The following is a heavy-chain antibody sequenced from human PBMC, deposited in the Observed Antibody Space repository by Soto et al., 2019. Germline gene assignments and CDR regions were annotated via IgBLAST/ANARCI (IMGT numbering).Heavy chain of an antibody. CDR1: GFSLTTSGVG. CDR3: AHRVLRTVFGLVTTTAIYFDF. J-gene: IGHJ4*01. Sequence: QITLNKSGPTVVRPTESLTLTCRFSGFSLTTSGVGVGWIRQSPGKAKEGLALIYWDDDKRYRASLKSRRTITKDTSKNQVVLTVSDVDPTDTATYYCAHRVLRTVFGLVTTTAIYFDFWGQGTPVAVSS. V-gene: IGHV2-5*02. D-gene: IGHD3-3*01. CDR2: IYWDDDK.